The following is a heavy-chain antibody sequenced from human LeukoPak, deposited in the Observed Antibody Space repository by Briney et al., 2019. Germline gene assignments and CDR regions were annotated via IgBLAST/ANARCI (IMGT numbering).Heavy chain of an antibody. CDR1: GGSISSYY. CDR2: IYYSGST. CDR3: ARVSVEYCSSTSCYASTTYYYYYMDV. J-gene: IGHJ6*03. D-gene: IGHD2-2*01. V-gene: IGHV4-59*01. Sequence: SETLSLTCTVSGGSISSYYWSWIRQPPGKGLEWIGYIYYSGSTNYNPSLKSRVTISVDTSKNQFSLKLSSVTAADTAVYYCARVSVEYCSSTSCYASTTYYYYYMDVWGKGTTVTISS.